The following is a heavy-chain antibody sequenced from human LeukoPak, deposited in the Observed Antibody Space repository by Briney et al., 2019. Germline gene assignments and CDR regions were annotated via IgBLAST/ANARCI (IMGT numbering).Heavy chain of an antibody. V-gene: IGHV4-39*02. CDR1: GGSITSKNYY. D-gene: IGHD3-3*01. J-gene: IGHJ6*02. Sequence: SETLSLTCIVSGGSITSKNYYWGWIRQPRGKGLEWIENFYYGGSTYYSPSLKSRVTISADASKNHYSLNLSSVTAADTAVYYCASQALRFVVLPDYGMDVWGQGIMVTVSS. CDR3: ASQALRFVVLPDYGMDV. CDR2: FYYGGST.